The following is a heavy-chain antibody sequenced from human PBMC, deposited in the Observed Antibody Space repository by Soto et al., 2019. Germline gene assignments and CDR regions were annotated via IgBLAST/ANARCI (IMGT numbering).Heavy chain of an antibody. D-gene: IGHD3-9*01. CDR2: INPNNGVT. CDR3: AKDSYYDILTGYSRNGFDF. V-gene: IGHV1-2*02. J-gene: IGHJ3*01. CDR1: GYTFTGYY. Sequence: GASVKVSCKASGYTFTGYYIHWVRQAPGQGLEWMGWINPNNGVTNYAQKFQGRVTMTRDTSITTAYLDLSRLRSEDTAVYYCAKDSYYDILTGYSRNGFDFWGQGTKVTVSS.